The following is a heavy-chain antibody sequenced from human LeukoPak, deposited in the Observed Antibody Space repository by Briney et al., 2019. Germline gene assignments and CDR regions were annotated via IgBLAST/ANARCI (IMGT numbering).Heavy chain of an antibody. CDR1: GFTFSSYA. D-gene: IGHD3-10*01. CDR2: ITAIAGDT. V-gene: IGHV3-23*01. Sequence: GGSLRLSCGTSGFTFSSYAMSWVRQAPGKGLEWVSLITAIAGDTYYADSVKGRFTISRDNSRNTLYLQMDSLRAEDSAIYYCVSKGLQLFGELLDWGQGTPVTVSS. J-gene: IGHJ4*02. CDR3: VSKGLQLFGELLD.